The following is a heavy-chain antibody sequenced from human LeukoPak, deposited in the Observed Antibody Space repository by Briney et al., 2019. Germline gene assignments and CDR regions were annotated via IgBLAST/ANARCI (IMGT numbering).Heavy chain of an antibody. D-gene: IGHD6-13*01. CDR1: GGSISSGGYS. V-gene: IGHV4-30-4*07. Sequence: SQTLSLTCAVSGGSISSGGYSWSWIRQPPGKGLEWIGYIYYSGSTYYNPSLKSRVTISVDTSKNQFSLKLSSVTAADTAVYYCARDPSPSIAAAGMDYFDYWGQGTLVTVSS. CDR3: ARDPSPSIAAAGMDYFDY. J-gene: IGHJ4*02. CDR2: IYYSGST.